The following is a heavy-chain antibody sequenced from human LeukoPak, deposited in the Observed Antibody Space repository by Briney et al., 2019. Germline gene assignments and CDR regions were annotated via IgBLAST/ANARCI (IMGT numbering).Heavy chain of an antibody. J-gene: IGHJ4*02. CDR2: ITSSGTGT. CDR1: GFTFSIYA. CDR3: AKDRPNYYDSSGHYYRRNGDY. D-gene: IGHD3-22*01. Sequence: GGPLRLSCAASGFTFSIYAMSWVRQAPGKGLEWVSTITSSGTGTFYADSVKGRLTISRDNSENTLYLQMNSLRVEDTAVYYCAKDRPNYYDSSGHYYRRNGDYWGQGTLVTVSS. V-gene: IGHV3-23*01.